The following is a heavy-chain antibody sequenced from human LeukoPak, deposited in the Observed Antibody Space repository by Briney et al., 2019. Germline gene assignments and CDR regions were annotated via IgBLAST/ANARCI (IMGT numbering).Heavy chain of an antibody. CDR3: ARVDYDIFPDY. CDR2: INSDGSST. D-gene: IGHD3-9*01. Sequence: QPGGSLRLSCAASGFTFSSYWMHWVRQAPGKGLVWFSRINSDGSSTSYADSVKGRFTISRDNAKNTLYLQMNSLRAEDTAVYYCARVDYDIFPDYWGQGTLVTVSS. CDR1: GFTFSSYW. V-gene: IGHV3-74*01. J-gene: IGHJ4*02.